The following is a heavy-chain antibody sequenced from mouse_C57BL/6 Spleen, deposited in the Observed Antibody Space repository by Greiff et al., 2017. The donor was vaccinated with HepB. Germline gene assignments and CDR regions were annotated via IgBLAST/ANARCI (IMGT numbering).Heavy chain of an antibody. CDR3: ARGNYGPSYAMDY. Sequence: VQLQESGAELVKPGASVKMSCKASGYTFTTYPIEWMKQNHGKSLEWIGNFHPYNDDTKYNEKFKGKATLTVEKSSSTVYLELSRLTSDDSAVYYCARGNYGPSYAMDYWGQGTSVTVSS. CDR2: FHPYNDDT. D-gene: IGHD1-1*01. V-gene: IGHV1-47*01. CDR1: GYTFTTYP. J-gene: IGHJ4*01.